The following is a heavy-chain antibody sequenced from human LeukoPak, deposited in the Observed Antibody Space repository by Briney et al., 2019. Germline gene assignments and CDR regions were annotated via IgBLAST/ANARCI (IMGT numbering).Heavy chain of an antibody. V-gene: IGHV1-18*01. D-gene: IGHD3-3*01. J-gene: IGHJ6*03. CDR3: ARGPIFGVVISYYYMDV. CDR2: ISAYNGNT. CDR1: GYTFTSYG. Sequence: ASVKVSCKASGYTFTSYGISWVRQAPGQGLEWMGWISAYNGNTNYAQELQGRVTMTTDTSTSTAYMELRSLRSDDTAVYYCARGPIFGVVISYYYMDVWGKGTTVTVSS.